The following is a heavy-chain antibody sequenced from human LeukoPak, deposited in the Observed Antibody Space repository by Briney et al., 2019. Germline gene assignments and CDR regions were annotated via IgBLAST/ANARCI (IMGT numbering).Heavy chain of an antibody. D-gene: IGHD2-15*01. J-gene: IGHJ4*02. Sequence: SETLSLTCTGSGGSISSYYWSWIRQPPGKGLEWIGYIYYSGSTNYNPSLKSRVTISVDTSKNQFSLKLSSVTAADTAVYYCARSFCSGGSCKDFDYWGQGTLVTVSS. CDR2: IYYSGST. V-gene: IGHV4-59*01. CDR1: GGSISSYY. CDR3: ARSFCSGGSCKDFDY.